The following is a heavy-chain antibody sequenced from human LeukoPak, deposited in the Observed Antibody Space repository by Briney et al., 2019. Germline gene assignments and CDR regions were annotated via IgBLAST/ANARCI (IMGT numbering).Heavy chain of an antibody. D-gene: IGHD2-15*01. V-gene: IGHV3-33*01. J-gene: IGHJ3*01. Sequence: GGSLRLSCAASGFSFSSYGMQWVRQVPRKGLEWMAVILADGSDKKYADSVRGRFTISRDNSKNTLFLRMNSLRVEDTAVYYCARDDARADNAFDLWGQGTTVTVSS. CDR2: ILADGSDK. CDR3: ARDDARADNAFDL. CDR1: GFSFSSYG.